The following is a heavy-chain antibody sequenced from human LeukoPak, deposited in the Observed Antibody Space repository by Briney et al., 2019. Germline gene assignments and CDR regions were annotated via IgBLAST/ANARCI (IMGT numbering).Heavy chain of an antibody. D-gene: IGHD3-22*01. CDR1: GASLISYY. V-gene: IGHV4-59*01. CDR2: IYYNGSP. J-gene: IGHJ4*02. CDR3: ARDSRSYERSGYYHFDY. Sequence: TASETLSLTCTVSGASLISYYWNWIRQPPGKGLEWIGYIYYNGSPNYNPSLKSRVTMSQDTSKNQFSLKLTSVTAADTAVYYCARDSRSYERSGYYHFDYWGQGSLVTVSS.